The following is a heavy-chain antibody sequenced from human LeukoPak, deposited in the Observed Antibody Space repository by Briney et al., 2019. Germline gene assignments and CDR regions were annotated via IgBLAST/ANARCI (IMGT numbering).Heavy chain of an antibody. Sequence: GGSLRLSCAASGFTFRNFAMSWVRQAPGKGLEWVSAISGSGISTYYADSVKGRFTISRDNSRDTLYLQMSSLRAEDTALYYCVKGDNDILTGYYNSFDYWGQGTLVTVSS. CDR3: VKGDNDILTGYYNSFDY. D-gene: IGHD3-9*01. CDR1: GFTFRNFA. J-gene: IGHJ4*02. CDR2: ISGSGIST. V-gene: IGHV3-23*01.